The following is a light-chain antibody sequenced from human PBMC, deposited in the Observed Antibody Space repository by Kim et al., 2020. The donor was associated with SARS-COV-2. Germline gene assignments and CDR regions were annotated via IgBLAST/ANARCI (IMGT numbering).Light chain of an antibody. CDR3: QVWNSSSDHPV. Sequence: APGKTATITCGGNSIGSKSVHWYQQKPGQAPVLVIYYDRDRPSGIPERFSGSNSGNTATLTISRVEAGDEADYYCQVWNSSSDHPVFGGGTKLTVL. J-gene: IGLJ2*01. V-gene: IGLV3-21*04. CDR1: SIGSKS. CDR2: YDR.